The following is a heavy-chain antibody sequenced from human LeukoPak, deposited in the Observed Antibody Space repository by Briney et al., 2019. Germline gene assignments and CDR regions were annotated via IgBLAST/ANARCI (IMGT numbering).Heavy chain of an antibody. D-gene: IGHD1-26*01. Sequence: GGSLRLSCAASGFTLSSYGMHWVRQAPGKGLECVAFIRYDGSNKYYADSVKGRFTISRDNSKNTLYLQMNSLRAEDTAVYYCAKDSRFLIVGALYWGQGTLVTVSS. J-gene: IGHJ4*02. CDR2: IRYDGSNK. CDR3: AKDSRFLIVGALY. CDR1: GFTLSSYG. V-gene: IGHV3-30*02.